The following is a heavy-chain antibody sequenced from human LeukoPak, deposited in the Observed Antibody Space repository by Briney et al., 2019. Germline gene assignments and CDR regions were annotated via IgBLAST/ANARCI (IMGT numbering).Heavy chain of an antibody. D-gene: IGHD3-9*01. V-gene: IGHV3-21*01. J-gene: IGHJ4*02. CDR2: ISSSSSYI. CDR3: ARALRDILTGYYLDY. CDR1: GFTISSYS. Sequence: GGSLRLSCAASGFTISSYSMNWVRQAPGKGLEWVSSISSSSSYIYYADSVKGRFTISRDNAKNSLYLQMNSLRAEDTAVYYCARALRDILTGYYLDYWGQGTLVTVSS.